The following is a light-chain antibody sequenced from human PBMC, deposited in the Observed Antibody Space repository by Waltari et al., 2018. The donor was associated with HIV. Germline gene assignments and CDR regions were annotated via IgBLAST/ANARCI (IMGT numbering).Light chain of an antibody. CDR2: EGN. Sequence: QSALTQPASVSGSPGQSITISCTGTSSDVVTYSLVSWYQHHPGKAPKLMIYEGNKRPSGFSNRFSASKSGNTASQTISGLQAENEADYYCSSYTSFSTVLFGGGTKLTVL. CDR3: SSYTSFSTVL. CDR1: SSDVVTYSL. J-gene: IGLJ2*01. V-gene: IGLV2-23*01.